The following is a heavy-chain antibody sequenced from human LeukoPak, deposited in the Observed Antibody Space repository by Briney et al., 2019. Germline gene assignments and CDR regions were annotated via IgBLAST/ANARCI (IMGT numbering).Heavy chain of an antibody. CDR1: GYTFTTYD. D-gene: IGHD6-19*01. J-gene: IGHJ4*02. Sequence: GASVKVSCTASGYTFTTYDINWVRQATGQGLEWMGWMNPNSGYTGYAQKFQGRVTITRDTSISTAYMELSSLRSEDTAVYYCARVAGSIDFWAQGTLVTVSS. V-gene: IGHV1-8*03. CDR2: MNPNSGYT. CDR3: ARVAGSIDF.